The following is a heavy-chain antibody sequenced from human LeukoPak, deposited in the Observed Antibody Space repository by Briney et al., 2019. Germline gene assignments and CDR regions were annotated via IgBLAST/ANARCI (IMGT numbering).Heavy chain of an antibody. Sequence: TGGSLRLSCAASGFTFSNYWMTWVRQAPGKGLEWVANIKQDGTDKYYVDSVKGRFTVSRDNGKNSVYLQMNSLRGEDTAVYYCARDAHYNDFWSGYYYWGQGTLVTVSS. CDR1: GFTFSNYW. J-gene: IGHJ4*02. CDR3: ARDAHYNDFWSGYYY. CDR2: IKQDGTDK. V-gene: IGHV3-7*01. D-gene: IGHD3-3*01.